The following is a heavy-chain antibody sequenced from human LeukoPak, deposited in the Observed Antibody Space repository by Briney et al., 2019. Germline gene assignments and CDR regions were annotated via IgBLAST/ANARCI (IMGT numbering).Heavy chain of an antibody. D-gene: IGHD3-10*01. CDR1: GVSISSGGYY. J-gene: IGHJ4*02. CDR2: IYYSGST. V-gene: IGHV4-31*03. CDR3: ARVFGSGRFIDY. Sequence: PSETLSLTCTVSGVSISSGGYYWSWIREHPGKGLEWIGYIYYSGSTYYNPSLKSRVTISVDTSKNQFSLKLSSVTAADTAVYYCARVFGSGRFIDYWGQGTLVTVSS.